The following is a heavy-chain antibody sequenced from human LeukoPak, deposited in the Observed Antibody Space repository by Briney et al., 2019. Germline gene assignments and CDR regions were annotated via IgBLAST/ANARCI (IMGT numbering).Heavy chain of an antibody. CDR1: GGTFSSYA. D-gene: IGHD4-23*01. CDR2: IIPMFGTA. V-gene: IGHV1-69*13. Sequence: ASVKASCKASGGTFSSYAISWVRQAPGQGLEWMGGIIPMFGTANYAQRFQGRVTITADESTSTAYMELSSLKSEDTAVYYCARKAGGGNFYILDFWGQGTLLTVSS. J-gene: IGHJ4*02. CDR3: ARKAGGGNFYILDF.